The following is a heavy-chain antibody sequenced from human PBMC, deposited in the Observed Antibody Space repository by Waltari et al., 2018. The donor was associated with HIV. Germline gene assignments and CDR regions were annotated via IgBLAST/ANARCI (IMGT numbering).Heavy chain of an antibody. CDR2: ISSSRTTI. CDR3: ARERFGSSYFGY. Sequence: EVQLVESGGGLVHPGGSLRLSCAASGFTFSSYAMNLVRQAPGTGLEWVSYISSSRTTINYADSVKGRFTISRDNAKNLLYLQMSSLSSEDTAVYFCARERFGSSYFGYWGQGTLVTVSS. D-gene: IGHD6-6*01. J-gene: IGHJ4*02. CDR1: GFTFSSYA. V-gene: IGHV3-48*04.